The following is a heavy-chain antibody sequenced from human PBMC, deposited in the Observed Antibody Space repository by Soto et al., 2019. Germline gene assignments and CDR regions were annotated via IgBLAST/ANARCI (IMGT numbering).Heavy chain of an antibody. D-gene: IGHD6-19*01. V-gene: IGHV3-23*01. Sequence: EVQLLESGGGLVQPGGSLRLSXAAXGXXXSSYAMSWVRQAPGKGLEWVSAISGSGGSTYYADSGKGRFTISRDNSKNTLYLQMNSLRAEDTAVYYCAKDRSGWFFYWGQGTLVTVSS. CDR1: GXXXSSYA. J-gene: IGHJ4*02. CDR2: ISGSGGST. CDR3: AKDRSGWFFY.